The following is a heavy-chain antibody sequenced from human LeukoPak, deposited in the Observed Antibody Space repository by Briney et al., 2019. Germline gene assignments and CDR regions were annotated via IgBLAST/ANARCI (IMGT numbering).Heavy chain of an antibody. D-gene: IGHD3-10*01. CDR1: GYIFTYYY. Sequence: ASVKVSCKASGYIFTYYYIHWVRQARGQGLERMGWINPNSGGTYFAQKFEARVTLTRDTSINTAYMEMRGLTSDDTAIYYCAKSQYSFGSGSTRPLFDYWGPGTLVTVSS. J-gene: IGHJ4*02. CDR2: INPNSGGT. V-gene: IGHV1-2*02. CDR3: AKSQYSFGSGSTRPLFDY.